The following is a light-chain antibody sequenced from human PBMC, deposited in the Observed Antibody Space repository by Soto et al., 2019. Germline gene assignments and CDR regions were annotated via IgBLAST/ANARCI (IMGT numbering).Light chain of an antibody. Sequence: DIQMTQSPSTLSASVGDRVTITCRASQSISSWLAWYQQKPGKAPKLLIYDASSLESGVPSRFSGSGSGTECTLIIISLQPDDFATYYCQLYNIYRRFGQGAKVEIK. CDR1: QSISSW. CDR3: QLYNIYRR. CDR2: DAS. J-gene: IGKJ1*01. V-gene: IGKV1-5*01.